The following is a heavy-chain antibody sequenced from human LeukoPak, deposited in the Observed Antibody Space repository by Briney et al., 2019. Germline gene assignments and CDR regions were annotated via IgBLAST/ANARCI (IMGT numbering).Heavy chain of an antibody. CDR1: EYTFTSYD. CDR2: MNPNSGNT. J-gene: IGHJ4*02. Sequence: ASVKVSCKASEYTFTSYDINWVRQATGQGLEWLGWMNPNSGNTGYAQKFQGRVTMTRNTSISTAYMELSSLTFEDTAVYYCARGRHPGPTWISEYWGQGTLVTVSS. V-gene: IGHV1-8*01. CDR3: ARGRHPGPTWISEY. D-gene: IGHD5-12*01.